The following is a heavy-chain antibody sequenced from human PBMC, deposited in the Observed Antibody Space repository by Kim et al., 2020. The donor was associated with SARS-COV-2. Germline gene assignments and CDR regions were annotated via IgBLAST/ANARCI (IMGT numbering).Heavy chain of an antibody. CDR1: GFTFSSYG. Sequence: GGSLRLSCAASGFTFSSYGMHWVRQAPGKGLEWVAVIWYDGSNKYYADSVKGRFTISRDNSKNTLYLQMNSLRAEHTAVYYCARDVRMYQGAGTHYYYYYGMDVWGQGTTVTVSS. J-gene: IGHJ6*02. V-gene: IGHV3-33*01. CDR3: ARDVRMYQGAGTHYYYYYGMDV. CDR2: IWYDGSNK. D-gene: IGHD6-19*01.